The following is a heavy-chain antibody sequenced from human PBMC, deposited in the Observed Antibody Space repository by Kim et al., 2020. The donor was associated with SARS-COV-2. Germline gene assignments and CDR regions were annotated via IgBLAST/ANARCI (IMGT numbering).Heavy chain of an antibody. V-gene: IGHV5-51*01. D-gene: IGHD3-10*01. J-gene: IGHJ3*02. Sequence: GESLKISCKGSGYSFTSNWIGWVRQMPGKGLEWMGIIYPGYSDTRYSPSFQGQVTISADKSISTADLQWSGLKASDTAMYYCATLHASGNYNNAFDIWGQGTMVTVSS. CDR1: GYSFTSNW. CDR2: IYPGYSDT. CDR3: ATLHASGNYNNAFDI.